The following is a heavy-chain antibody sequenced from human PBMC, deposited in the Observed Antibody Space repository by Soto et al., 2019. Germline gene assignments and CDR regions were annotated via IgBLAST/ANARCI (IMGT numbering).Heavy chain of an antibody. J-gene: IGHJ3*02. CDR3: AAPSIVTMIAVADI. CDR2: IVVGSGNT. V-gene: IGHV1-58*01. Sequence: SVKVSCKASGFTFTSSAVQWVRQARGQRLEWIGWIVVGSGNTNYAQKFQERVTITRDMSTSTAYMELSSLRSEDTAVYYCAAPSIVTMIAVADIWGQGKMVPVS. CDR1: GFTFTSSA. D-gene: IGHD3-22*01.